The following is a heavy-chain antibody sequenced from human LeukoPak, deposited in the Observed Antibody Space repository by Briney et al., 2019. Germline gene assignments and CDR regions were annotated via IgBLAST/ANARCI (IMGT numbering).Heavy chain of an antibody. V-gene: IGHV3-30-3*01. D-gene: IGHD2-2*01. J-gene: IGHJ4*02. CDR3: ARDFDQLPSNTLDY. CDR1: GFTFGSYA. Sequence: GRSLRLSCAASGFTFGSYAMHWVRQAPGKGLEWVAVISYDGSNKYYADSVKGRFTISRDNSKNTLYLQMNSLRAEDTAVYYCARDFDQLPSNTLDYWGQGTLVTVSS. CDR2: ISYDGSNK.